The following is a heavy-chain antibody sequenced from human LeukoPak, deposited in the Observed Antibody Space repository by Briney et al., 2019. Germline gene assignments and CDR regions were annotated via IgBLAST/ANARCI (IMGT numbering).Heavy chain of an antibody. CDR3: AKDIADDILTGYYTPRAFDI. CDR2: ISWNSGSI. V-gene: IGHV3-9*01. J-gene: IGHJ3*02. CDR1: GFTFDDYA. Sequence: QSGRSLRLSCAASGFTFDDYAMHWVRQAPGKGLEWVSGISWNSGSIGYADSVKGRFTIFRDNAKNSLYLQMNSLRAEDTALYYCAKDIADDILTGYYTPRAFDIWGQGTMVTVSS. D-gene: IGHD3-9*01.